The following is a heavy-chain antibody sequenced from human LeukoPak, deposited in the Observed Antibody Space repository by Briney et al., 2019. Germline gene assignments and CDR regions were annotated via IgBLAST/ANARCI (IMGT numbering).Heavy chain of an antibody. CDR1: GFTFSSYA. D-gene: IGHD3-16*01. CDR2: ISYDGSNK. V-gene: IGHV3-30-3*01. Sequence: GRSLRLSCAASGFTFSSYAMHWVRQAPGKGREWVAVISYDGSNKYYADSVKGRFTISRDNSKNTLYLQMNSLRVEDTAVYCCATLSGPGETLDFWGQGTLVTVSS. J-gene: IGHJ4*02. CDR3: ATLSGPGETLDF.